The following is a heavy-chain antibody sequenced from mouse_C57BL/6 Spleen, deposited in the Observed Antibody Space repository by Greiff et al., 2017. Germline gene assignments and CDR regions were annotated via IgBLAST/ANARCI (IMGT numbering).Heavy chain of an antibody. CDR3: TTCQYGCAMDY. J-gene: IGHJ4*01. D-gene: IGHD1-2*01. CDR2: IDPEDGDT. Sequence: VQLQQSGAELVRPGASVKLSCTASGFNIKDYSMHWVKQRPEQGLEWLGRIDPEDGDTEYAPKFQGKATMTADTSSNTAYLQLSSLTSEDTAVYYCTTCQYGCAMDYGGQGTSVTVSS. CDR1: GFNIKDYS. V-gene: IGHV14-1*01.